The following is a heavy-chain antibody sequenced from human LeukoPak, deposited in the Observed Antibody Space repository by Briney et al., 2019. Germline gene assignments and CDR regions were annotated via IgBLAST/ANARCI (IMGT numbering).Heavy chain of an antibody. CDR2: IYDSGST. Sequence: PSETLSLTCTVSGGSISSYYWSWIRQPPGKGLEWIGYIYDSGSTNSNPSLQSRVTISVDTSKNRFSLKLSSVTAADTAVYYCARWGRIENYDILTGYQKYYYYYGMDVWGQGTTVTVSS. D-gene: IGHD3-9*01. V-gene: IGHV4-59*01. CDR3: ARWGRIENYDILTGYQKYYYYYGMDV. CDR1: GGSISSYY. J-gene: IGHJ6*02.